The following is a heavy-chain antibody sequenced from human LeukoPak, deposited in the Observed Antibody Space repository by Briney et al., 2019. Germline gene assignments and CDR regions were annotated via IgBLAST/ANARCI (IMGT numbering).Heavy chain of an antibody. J-gene: IGHJ4*02. Sequence: VSGPALVKPTQTLTLTCTFSGFSLSTSGMCVSWIRQPPGKALEWLARIDWDDDKYYSTSLKTRLTISKDTSKNQVVLTMTNMDPVDTATYYCARSDYTYSNYVGSFDCWGQGTLVTVSS. V-gene: IGHV2-70*11. CDR3: ARSDYTYSNYVGSFDC. CDR1: GFSLSTSGMC. CDR2: IDWDDDK. D-gene: IGHD4-11*01.